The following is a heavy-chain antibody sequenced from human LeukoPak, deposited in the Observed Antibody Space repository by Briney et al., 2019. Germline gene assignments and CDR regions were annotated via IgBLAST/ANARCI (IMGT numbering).Heavy chain of an antibody. CDR2: ISAYNGNT. D-gene: IGHD5-12*01. Sequence: GASVKVSCKASGYTFTSYGISWVRQAPGQGLEWMGWISAYNGNTNYAQKFQGRVTMTRDTSISTAYMELSRLRSDDTAVYYCARWDDSGYAENFDYWGQGTLDTVSS. V-gene: IGHV1-18*01. J-gene: IGHJ4*02. CDR3: ARWDDSGYAENFDY. CDR1: GYTFTSYG.